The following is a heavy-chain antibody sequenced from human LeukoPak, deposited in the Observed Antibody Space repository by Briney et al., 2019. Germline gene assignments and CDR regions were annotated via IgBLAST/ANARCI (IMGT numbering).Heavy chain of an antibody. CDR3: ASTPSIAARFDIEWVDYFDY. CDR2: TRNKANSYTT. J-gene: IGHJ4*02. Sequence: GGSLRLSCAASGFTFSDHYMDWVRQAPGTGLEWVGRTRNKANSYTTEYAASVKGRFTISRDDSKNSLYLQMNSLKTEDTAVYYCASTPSIAARFDIEWVDYFDYWGQGTLVTVSS. V-gene: IGHV3-72*01. D-gene: IGHD6-6*01. CDR1: GFTFSDHY.